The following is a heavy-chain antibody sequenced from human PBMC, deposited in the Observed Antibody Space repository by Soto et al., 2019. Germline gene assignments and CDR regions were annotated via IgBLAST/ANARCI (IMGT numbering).Heavy chain of an antibody. Sequence: QVQLVQSGAEVKKPGASVKVSCKASGYIFTNHYIHWVRQAPGQGLEWMGIINPSGGSTNYLQKFQGRITMTRDTSTSTVYMELSSLRSEDTAVYFCARADYYDSSGFYYDCLGQGSLVTVSS. CDR2: INPSGGST. J-gene: IGHJ4*02. D-gene: IGHD3-22*01. CDR3: ARADYYDSSGFYYDC. V-gene: IGHV1-46*01. CDR1: GYIFTNHY.